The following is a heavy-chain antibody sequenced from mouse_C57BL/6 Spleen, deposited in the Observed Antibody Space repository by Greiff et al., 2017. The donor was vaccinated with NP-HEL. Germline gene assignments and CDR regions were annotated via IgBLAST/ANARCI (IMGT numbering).Heavy chain of an antibody. V-gene: IGHV5-17*01. J-gene: IGHJ1*03. CDR2: ISSGSSTI. Sequence: EVKLMESGGGLVKPGGSLKLSCAASGFTFSDYGMHWVRQAPEKGLEWVAYISSGSSTIYYADTVKGRFTISRDNAKNTLFLQMTSLRSEDTAMYFGEKGATVEARDLYYGVWGTGTTVTVSS. D-gene: IGHD1-1*01. CDR1: GFTFSDYG. CDR3: EKGATVEARDLYYGV.